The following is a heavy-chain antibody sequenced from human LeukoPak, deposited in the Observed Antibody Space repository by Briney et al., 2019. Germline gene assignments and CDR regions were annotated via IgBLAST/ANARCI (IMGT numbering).Heavy chain of an antibody. D-gene: IGHD3-10*01. CDR3: ARDETRSGAFDI. CDR1: GFTFSSYE. V-gene: IGHV3-48*03. CDR2: ISGSGSTI. Sequence: PGGSLRLSCAASGFTFSSYEMNWVRQAPGKGLEWGSYISGSGSTIYDADSVKGRFTISRDNAKNSLYLQMNSLRAEDTAVYYCARDETRSGAFDIWGQGTMVTVSS. J-gene: IGHJ3*02.